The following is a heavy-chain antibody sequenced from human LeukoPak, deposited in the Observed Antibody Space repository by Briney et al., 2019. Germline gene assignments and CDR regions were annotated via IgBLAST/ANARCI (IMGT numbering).Heavy chain of an antibody. V-gene: IGHV3-23*01. CDR3: ARDKIEGATNFDY. CDR1: GFTFSSYA. CDR2: ISGSGGST. Sequence: GGSLRLSCAASGFTFSSYAMSWVRQAPGKGLEWVSAISGSGGSTYYADSVKGRFTITRDNSKNTLYLQMNSLRAEDTAVYYCARDKIEGATNFDYWGQGTQVTVSS. J-gene: IGHJ4*02. D-gene: IGHD1-26*01.